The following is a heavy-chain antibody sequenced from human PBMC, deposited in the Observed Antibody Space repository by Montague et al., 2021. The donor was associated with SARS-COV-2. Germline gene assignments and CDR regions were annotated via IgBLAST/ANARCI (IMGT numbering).Heavy chain of an antibody. Sequence: SETLSLTCAVSGGSISSSNWWSWVRQPPGKGLEWIGEIHHSGSTNYNPSLKSRATILVNKSKNPSSPELSSVTAADTAVYYCASRGAGWFGSNPEGFDYWGQGTLVTVSS. CDR3: ASRGAGWFGSNPEGFDY. CDR2: IHHSGST. D-gene: IGHD3-10*01. CDR1: GGSISSSNW. J-gene: IGHJ4*02. V-gene: IGHV4-4*02.